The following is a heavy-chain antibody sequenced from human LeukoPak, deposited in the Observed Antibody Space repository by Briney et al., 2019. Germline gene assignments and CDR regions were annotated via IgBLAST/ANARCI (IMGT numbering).Heavy chain of an antibody. CDR2: IRYDGSNK. CDR3: AKDRWGYYYGSGSCFDY. V-gene: IGHV3-30*02. D-gene: IGHD3-10*01. CDR1: GFTFSSYG. Sequence: GGSLRLSCAASGFTFSSYGMHWVRQAPGKGLEWVAFIRYDGSNKYYADSVKGRFTISRDNSKNTLYLQMNSLRAEDTAVYYCAKDRWGYYYGSGSCFDYWGQGTLVTVSS. J-gene: IGHJ4*02.